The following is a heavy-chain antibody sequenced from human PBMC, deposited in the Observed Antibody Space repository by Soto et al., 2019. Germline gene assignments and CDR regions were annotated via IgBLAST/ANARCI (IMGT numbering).Heavy chain of an antibody. V-gene: IGHV1-46*01. Sequence: QVQLVQSGAEVRKPGASVTISCKTSGYTFAIHYIHWVRQAPGQGLEWMGMINPNDGSTSYVQKFQGRVTMIRDTSTRPVFLNMSRLTSDDTAVFFCAREDGGGGRRHDFWGQGTLITVSS. J-gene: IGHJ4*02. D-gene: IGHD2-15*01. CDR1: GYTFAIHY. CDR2: INPNDGST. CDR3: AREDGGGGRRHDF.